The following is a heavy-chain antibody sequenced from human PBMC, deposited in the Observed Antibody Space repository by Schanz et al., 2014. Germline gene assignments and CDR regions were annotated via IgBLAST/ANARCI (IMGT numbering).Heavy chain of an antibody. CDR2: IIPIHGIV. J-gene: IGHJ3*02. CDR1: GGTFSTYP. Sequence: QVQLVQSGAEVKKPGSSVKVSCKASGGTFSTYPINWLRQAPGQGLEWMGRIIPIHGIVNYAQRFQDRVRITADKSTSTADMELSSLRSDDTAVYYCARGGGPEDVFDIWGQGTMLTVSS. D-gene: IGHD2-15*01. CDR3: ARGGGPEDVFDI. V-gene: IGHV1-69*02.